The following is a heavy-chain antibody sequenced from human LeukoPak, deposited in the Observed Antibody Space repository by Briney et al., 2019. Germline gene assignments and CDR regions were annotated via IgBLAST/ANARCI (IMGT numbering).Heavy chain of an antibody. V-gene: IGHV3-23*01. CDR3: ARGKYSSGWFDY. CDR2: IIGSAVNT. CDR1: GLTVSSYG. J-gene: IGHJ4*02. Sequence: TGGSLRLSCGASGLTVSSYGMSWVRQAPGKGLEWVSTIIGSAVNTYYADSVKGRFTISRDDSKNTVYLQMNSLRAEDTAVYYCARGKYSSGWFDYWGQGTLVTVSS. D-gene: IGHD6-19*01.